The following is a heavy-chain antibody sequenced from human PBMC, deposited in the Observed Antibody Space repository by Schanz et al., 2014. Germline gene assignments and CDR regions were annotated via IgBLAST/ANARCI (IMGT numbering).Heavy chain of an antibody. CDR2: IYYSGST. V-gene: IGHV4-39*01. Sequence: QLQMQESGPGLVKPSETLSLTCSVSGDSISSTSYYWGWIRQPPGKGLEWIGSIYYSGSTYYNASLKSRVPIPVDTSKNQFSLKLNSVTAADSAVYYCARLWGGWRIPDYWGQGTLVPVSS. J-gene: IGHJ4*02. CDR1: GDSISSTSYY. D-gene: IGHD6-19*01. CDR3: ARLWGGWRIPDY.